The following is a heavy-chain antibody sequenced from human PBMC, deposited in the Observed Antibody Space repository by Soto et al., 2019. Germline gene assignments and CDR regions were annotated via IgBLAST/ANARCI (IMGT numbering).Heavy chain of an antibody. Sequence: ASVKVFCKASGYSFTNYYVQWVRQAPGQGLEWLGVVHPDGGHTTYAQKFQDRVTMTRDTFTSTIYMELSSLRSEDTAIYYCARGDIDYWGQGTLVTVSS. CDR1: GYSFTNYY. J-gene: IGHJ4*02. CDR2: VHPDGGHT. CDR3: ARGDIDY. V-gene: IGHV1-46*01.